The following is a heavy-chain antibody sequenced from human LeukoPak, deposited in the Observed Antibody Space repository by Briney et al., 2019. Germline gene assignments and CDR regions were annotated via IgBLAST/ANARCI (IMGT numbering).Heavy chain of an antibody. D-gene: IGHD6-13*01. Sequence: GASVKVSCKASGYTFTSYYMHWVRQAPGQGLEWMGIINPSGGSTSYAQKFQGRVTMTRNTSISTAYMELSSLRSEDTAVYYCARGGYRSSSWYETETDFDPWGQGTLVTVSS. J-gene: IGHJ5*02. CDR1: GYTFTSYY. V-gene: IGHV1-46*01. CDR3: ARGGYRSSSWYETETDFDP. CDR2: INPSGGST.